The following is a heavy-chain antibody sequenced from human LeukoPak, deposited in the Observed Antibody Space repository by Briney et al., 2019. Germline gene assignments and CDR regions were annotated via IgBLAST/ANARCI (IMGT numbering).Heavy chain of an antibody. CDR2: INHSGST. Sequence: SETLSLTCAVYGGSFSGYYWSWIRQPPRKGLEWIGEINHSGSTSYNPSLKSRVTISVDTSKNQFSLKLSSVTAAGTAVYYCARERQDYWGQGTLVTVSS. J-gene: IGHJ4*02. V-gene: IGHV4-34*01. CDR3: ARERQDY. CDR1: GGSFSGYY.